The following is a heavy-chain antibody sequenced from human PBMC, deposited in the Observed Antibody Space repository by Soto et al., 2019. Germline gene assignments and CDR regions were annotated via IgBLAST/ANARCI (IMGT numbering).Heavy chain of an antibody. CDR3: AHPAPGRDTAMVMFDY. CDR2: IYWDDDK. D-gene: IGHD5-18*01. J-gene: IGHJ4*02. Sequence: QITLKESGPPLVKPTQTLTLTCTFSGFSLSTSGVGVGWIRQPPGKALEWLALIYWDDDKRYSPSLKSRLTIAKDTSKNQVVLTMTNMDPVDTATYYCAHPAPGRDTAMVMFDYWGQGTLVTVSS. V-gene: IGHV2-5*02. CDR1: GFSLSTSGVG.